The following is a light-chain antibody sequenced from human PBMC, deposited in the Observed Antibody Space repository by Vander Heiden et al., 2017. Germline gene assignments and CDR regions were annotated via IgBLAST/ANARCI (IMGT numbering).Light chain of an antibody. Sequence: SVSSNLAWYQQKPGQAPRLLIYGASTRATGIPARFSGSGSGTEFTLTISSRQSEDFAVYYCQQYNNWPPWTFGQGTKVEIK. J-gene: IGKJ1*01. CDR3: QQYNNWPPWT. V-gene: IGKV3-15*01. CDR1: SVSSN. CDR2: GAS.